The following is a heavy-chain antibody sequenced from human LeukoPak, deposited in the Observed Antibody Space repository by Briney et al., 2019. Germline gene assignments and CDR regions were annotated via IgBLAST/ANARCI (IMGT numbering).Heavy chain of an antibody. D-gene: IGHD2-2*01. Sequence: GGSLRLSCAASGFTFSSYSMNWVRQAPGKGLEWVSYICSSSNYIYYADSVKGRFTISRDNAENSLYLQMNSVRAEDTAVYYCAREGFGYCSSTSCLNWFDPWGQGTLVTVSS. CDR2: ICSSSNYI. CDR1: GFTFSSYS. V-gene: IGHV3-21*01. CDR3: AREGFGYCSSTSCLNWFDP. J-gene: IGHJ5*02.